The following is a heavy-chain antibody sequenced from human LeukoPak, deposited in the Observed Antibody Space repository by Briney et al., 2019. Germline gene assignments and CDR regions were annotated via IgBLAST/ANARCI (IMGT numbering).Heavy chain of an antibody. D-gene: IGHD3-9*01. CDR2: ISSSSSYI. V-gene: IGHV3-21*01. CDR1: GFTFSSYS. Sequence: GGSLRLSCAASGFTFSSYSMNWVRQAPGKGLEWVSSISSSSSYIYYADSVKGRFTISRDNAKNSLYLQMNSLRAEDTAVYYCAGGISGILTGLFAFDIWGQGTMVTVSS. CDR3: AGGISGILTGLFAFDI. J-gene: IGHJ3*02.